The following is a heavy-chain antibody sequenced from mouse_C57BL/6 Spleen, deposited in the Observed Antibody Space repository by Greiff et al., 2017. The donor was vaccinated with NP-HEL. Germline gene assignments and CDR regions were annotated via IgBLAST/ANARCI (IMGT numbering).Heavy chain of an antibody. CDR3: ARLYGNYADY. J-gene: IGHJ2*01. V-gene: IGHV5-6*01. CDR1: GFTFSSYG. Sequence: EVMLVESGGDLVKPGGSLKLSCAASGFTFSSYGMSWVRQTPDKRLEWVATISSGGSYTYYPDSVQGRFTISRDNAKNTLSLQRSSLKSEDTAMYYCARLYGNYADYWGQGTTLTVSS. CDR2: ISSGGSYT. D-gene: IGHD2-1*01.